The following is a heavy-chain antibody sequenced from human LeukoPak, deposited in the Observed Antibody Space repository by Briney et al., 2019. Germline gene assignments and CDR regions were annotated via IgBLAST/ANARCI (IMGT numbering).Heavy chain of an antibody. CDR1: GFTFSSYA. V-gene: IGHV3-23*01. Sequence: GGSLRLSCAASGFTFSSYAMSWVRQAPGKGLEWVSAISGSGGSTYYADSVRGRFTISRDNSKNTLYLQMNSLRAEDTAAYYCAKYSGSSDDYWGQGTLVTVSS. D-gene: IGHD1-26*01. CDR3: AKYSGSSDDY. J-gene: IGHJ4*02. CDR2: ISGSGGST.